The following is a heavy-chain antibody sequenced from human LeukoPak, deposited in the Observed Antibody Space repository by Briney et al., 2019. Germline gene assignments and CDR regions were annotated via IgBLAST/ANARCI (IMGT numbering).Heavy chain of an antibody. V-gene: IGHV4-39*07. CDR2: IYYSGST. J-gene: IGHJ4*02. Sequence: PSETLSLTCTVSGGSISSSSYYWGWIRQPPGKGLEWIGSIYYSGSTYYNPSLKSRVTISVDTSKNQFSLKLSSVTAADTAVYYCARDYIGFSLLWYFDYWGQGTLVTVSS. D-gene: IGHD2-15*01. CDR1: GGSISSSSYY. CDR3: ARDYIGFSLLWYFDY.